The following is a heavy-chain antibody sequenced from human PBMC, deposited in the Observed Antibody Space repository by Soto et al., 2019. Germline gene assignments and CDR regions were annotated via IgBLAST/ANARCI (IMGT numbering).Heavy chain of an antibody. CDR1: GYTFSAYG. CDR3: ARDRKAPRPFFFDY. CDR2: ISVYSGNT. J-gene: IGHJ4*02. Sequence: ASVKVSGKASGYTFSAYGISWVRQAPGQGLEWMGWISVYSGNTKYAQKLQGRVTMTTDTSTSTAYMELRSLRSDDTAVYFCARDRKAPRPFFFDYWGREPLVPVP. V-gene: IGHV1-18*01. D-gene: IGHD3-16*01.